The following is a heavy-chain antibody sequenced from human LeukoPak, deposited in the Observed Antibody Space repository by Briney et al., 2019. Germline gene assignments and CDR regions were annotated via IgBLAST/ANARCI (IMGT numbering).Heavy chain of an antibody. Sequence: PSETLSLTCTVSGGSISSGSYYWSWIRQPAGKGLEWIGRIYTSGSTNYNPSLKSRVTISVDTSKNQFSLKLSSVTAADTAVYYCARDGGDYSNYFYYYDMDVWGKGTTVTVSS. V-gene: IGHV4-61*02. D-gene: IGHD4-11*01. CDR1: GGSISSGSYY. CDR3: ARDGGDYSNYFYYYDMDV. J-gene: IGHJ6*03. CDR2: IYTSGST.